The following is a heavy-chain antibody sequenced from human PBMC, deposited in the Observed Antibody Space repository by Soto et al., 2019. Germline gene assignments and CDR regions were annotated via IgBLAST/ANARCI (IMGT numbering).Heavy chain of an antibody. CDR2: ISYDGNDK. Sequence: QVQLVESGGGVVQPGRSLRLSCAASGFSFSTYAMHWVRQAPGKGLEWVAVISYDGNDKNYGDSGEGRFTISRDNSKNTLYLLMNSLSAEDKAVYYCARDQGSTITRGDWFDPWGQGTLVTVSS. D-gene: IGHD4-4*01. CDR1: GFSFSTYA. J-gene: IGHJ5*02. V-gene: IGHV3-30-3*01. CDR3: ARDQGSTITRGDWFDP.